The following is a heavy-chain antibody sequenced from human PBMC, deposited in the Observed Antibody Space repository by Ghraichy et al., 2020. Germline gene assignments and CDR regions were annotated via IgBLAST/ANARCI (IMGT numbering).Heavy chain of an antibody. CDR1: GFTFSDHY. Sequence: PGGSLRLSCAASGFTFSDHYMDWVRQAPGKGLEWLGRAGNKANSYTTSYAASVQGRFTVSRDDSKNSLYLQINSLKTEDTAVYYCGRVPLAGGRRAAADYWGQGTLLTVSS. CDR2: AGNKANSYTT. J-gene: IGHJ4*02. CDR3: GRVPLAGGRRAAADY. D-gene: IGHD1-1*01. V-gene: IGHV3-72*01.